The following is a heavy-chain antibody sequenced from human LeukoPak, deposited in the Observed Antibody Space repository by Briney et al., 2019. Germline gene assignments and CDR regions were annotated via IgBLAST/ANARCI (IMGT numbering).Heavy chain of an antibody. D-gene: IGHD5-18*01. J-gene: IGHJ4*02. CDR3: AKARTGYSYEIDY. V-gene: IGHV3-23*01. CDR2: ISGSGGST. CDR1: GFTFSSYA. Sequence: GGSLRLSCAASGFTFSSYAMSWVRQAPGKGLEWVSAISGSGGSTYYADSVKGRFTISRDNSKNTLYLQMNSLSAEDTALYFCAKARTGYSYEIDYWGQGTLVSVSS.